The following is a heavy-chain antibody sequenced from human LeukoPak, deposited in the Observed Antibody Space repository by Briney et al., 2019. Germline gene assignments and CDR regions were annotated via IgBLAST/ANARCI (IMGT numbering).Heavy chain of an antibody. J-gene: IGHJ6*02. V-gene: IGHV1-8*01. D-gene: IGHD1-26*01. CDR1: GYTFTSYD. Sequence: GASVKVSCKASGYTFTSYDINWVRQATGQGLEWMGWMNPNSGNTGYAQKFQGRVTMTRNTSISTAYMELSSLRSEDTAVYYCARGRGGSYFLGYYYGMDVWGQGTTVTVSS. CDR2: MNPNSGNT. CDR3: ARGRGGSYFLGYYYGMDV.